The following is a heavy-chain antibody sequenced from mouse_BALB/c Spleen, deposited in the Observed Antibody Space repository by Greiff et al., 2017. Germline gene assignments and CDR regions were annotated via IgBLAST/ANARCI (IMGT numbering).Heavy chain of an antibody. CDR3: ARALYYYGSSLYAMDY. D-gene: IGHD1-1*01. CDR2: IRNKANGYTT. CDR1: GFTFTDYY. J-gene: IGHJ4*01. Sequence: DVQLVESGGGLVQPGGSLRLSCATSGFTFTDYYMSWVRQPPGKALEWLGFIRNKANGYTTEYSASVKGRFTISRDNSQSILYLQMNTLRAEDSATYYCARALYYYGSSLYAMDYWGQGTSVTVSS. V-gene: IGHV7-3*02.